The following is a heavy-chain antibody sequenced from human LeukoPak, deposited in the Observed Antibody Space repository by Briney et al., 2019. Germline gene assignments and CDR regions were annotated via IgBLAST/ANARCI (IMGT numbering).Heavy chain of an antibody. Sequence: GASVKVSCKASGYTFTSYAMHWVRQAPRQRLEWMGWINAGNGNTKYSQKFQGRVTITRDTSASTAYMELSSLRSEDTAVYYCARDSSIAVAPYWGQGTLVTVSS. CDR2: INAGNGNT. CDR1: GYTFTSYA. J-gene: IGHJ4*02. CDR3: ARDSSIAVAPY. V-gene: IGHV1-3*01. D-gene: IGHD6-19*01.